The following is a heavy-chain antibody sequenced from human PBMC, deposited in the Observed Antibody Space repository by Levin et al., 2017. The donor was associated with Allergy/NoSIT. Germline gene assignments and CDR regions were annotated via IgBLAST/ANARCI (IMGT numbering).Heavy chain of an antibody. V-gene: IGHV1-8*01. J-gene: IGHJ3*02. Sequence: ASVKVSCKASGYTFTSYDINWVRQATGQGLEWMGWMNPNSGNTGYAQKFQGRVTMTRNTSISTAYMELSSLRSEDTAVYYCARGPLYCSGGSCYPTGDAFDSWGQGTMVTVSS. CDR2: MNPNSGNT. D-gene: IGHD2-15*01. CDR3: ARGPLYCSGGSCYPTGDAFDS. CDR1: GYTFTSYD.